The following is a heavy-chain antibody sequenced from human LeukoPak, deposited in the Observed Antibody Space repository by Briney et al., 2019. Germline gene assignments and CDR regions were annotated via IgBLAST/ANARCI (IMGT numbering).Heavy chain of an antibody. V-gene: IGHV1-2*02. J-gene: IGHJ4*01. CDR2: INPNSGGT. D-gene: IGHD4-17*01. Sequence: ASVKVSCKASGYTFTGYYMHWVRQAPGQGLEWMGWINPNSGGTNYAQKFQGRVTMTRDTSISTAYMELYSLRSDDTAVYYCARATTVTTPFDYWGHGTLVTVSS. CDR3: ARATTVTTPFDY. CDR1: GYTFTGYY.